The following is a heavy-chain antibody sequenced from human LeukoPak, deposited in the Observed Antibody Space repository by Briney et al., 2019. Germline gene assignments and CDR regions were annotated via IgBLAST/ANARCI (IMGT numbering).Heavy chain of an antibody. CDR3: ARDSSGWPHHNYYFDY. J-gene: IGHJ4*02. D-gene: IGHD6-19*01. V-gene: IGHV1-69*13. Sequence: SVKVSCKASGGTFSSYAISWVRQAPGQGLEWMGGIIPIFGTANYAQKFQGRVTITADESTSTAYMELSSLRSEDTAVYYCARDSSGWPHHNYYFDYWGQGTLVTVSS. CDR2: IIPIFGTA. CDR1: GGTFSSYA.